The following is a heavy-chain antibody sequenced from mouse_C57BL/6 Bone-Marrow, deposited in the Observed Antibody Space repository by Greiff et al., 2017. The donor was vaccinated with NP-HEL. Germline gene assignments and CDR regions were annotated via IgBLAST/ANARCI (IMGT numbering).Heavy chain of an antibody. V-gene: IGHV5-17*01. Sequence: EVHLVESGGGLVKPGGSLKLSCAASGFTFSDYGMHWVRQAPEKGLEWVAYISSGSSTIYYADTVKGRFTISRDNAKNTLFPQMTSLRSEDTAMYYCANPGTRAMDYWGQGTSVTVSS. J-gene: IGHJ4*01. D-gene: IGHD4-1*01. CDR2: ISSGSSTI. CDR3: ANPGTRAMDY. CDR1: GFTFSDYG.